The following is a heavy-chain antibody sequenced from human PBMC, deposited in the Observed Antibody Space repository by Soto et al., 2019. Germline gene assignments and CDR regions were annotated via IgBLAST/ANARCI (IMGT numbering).Heavy chain of an antibody. CDR1: GGTFSSYA. D-gene: IGHD3-3*01. Sequence: EASVKVSCKASGGTFSSYAISWVRQAPGQGLEWMGGIIPIFGTANYAQKFQGRVTITADEATSTAYMELSSLRSEEKAVYYFQRDDRITIFGVVINNYGMDVLAQWTTVTDSS. J-gene: IGHJ6*02. CDR2: IIPIFGTA. CDR3: QRDDRITIFGVVINNYGMDV. V-gene: IGHV1-69*13.